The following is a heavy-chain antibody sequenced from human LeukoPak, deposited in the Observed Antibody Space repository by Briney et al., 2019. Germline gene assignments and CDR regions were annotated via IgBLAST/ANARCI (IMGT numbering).Heavy chain of an antibody. V-gene: IGHV3-30*18. J-gene: IGHJ1*01. CDR1: GFTFSSDG. CDR2: ISYDGSNK. Sequence: GRSLRLSCAASGFTFSSDGMHWVRQAPGKGLERVAVISYDGSNKYYADSVKGRFTISRDNSKNTLYLQMNSLRAEDTAVYYCAKLTHSSGWYGAEYFQHRGQGTLVTVSS. CDR3: AKLTHSSGWYGAEYFQH. D-gene: IGHD6-19*01.